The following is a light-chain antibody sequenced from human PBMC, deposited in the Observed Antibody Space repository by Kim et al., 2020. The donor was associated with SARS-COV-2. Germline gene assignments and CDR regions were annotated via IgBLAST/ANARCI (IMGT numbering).Light chain of an antibody. V-gene: IGKV3-15*01. CDR1: ERVNSN. Sequence: VAPGSALTLAGRASERVNSNRAWYQQIRGQSPTRLIYGASTRATGFPARFSGSGFGAEFTSTNSSLESEDFAVYYWQQYDNWPPYTVGQGTKLEI. CDR3: QQYDNWPPYT. J-gene: IGKJ2*01. CDR2: GAS.